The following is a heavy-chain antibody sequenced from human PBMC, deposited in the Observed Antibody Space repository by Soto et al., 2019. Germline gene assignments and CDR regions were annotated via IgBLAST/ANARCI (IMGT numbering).Heavy chain of an antibody. CDR1: GFTYT. CDR2: ISSSGDT. J-gene: IGHJ4*02. V-gene: IGHV3-23*01. D-gene: IGHD3-9*01. CDR3: TKPPRSGTGSVY. Sequence: GGSLRLSCAASGFTYTMSWVRQAPGKGLEWVSSISSSGDTYSADSVKGRFTISRDNSKNTLYLQMNSLSAEDTALYYCTKPPRSGTGSVYWGQGTLVTVSS.